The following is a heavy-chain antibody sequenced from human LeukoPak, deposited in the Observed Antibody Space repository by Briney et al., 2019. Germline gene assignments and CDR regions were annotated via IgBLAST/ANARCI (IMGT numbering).Heavy chain of an antibody. CDR3: ARPMSGYSYGYGYAFDI. J-gene: IGHJ3*02. Sequence: GESLKISCKGSGYSFTKNWIAWVRQMPGKGLEWMGIIYPGDSETRYSPSFQGQVTISADKSISTAYLQWSSLKASDTAMYYCARPMSGYSYGYGYAFDIWGQGTVVTVSS. CDR2: IYPGDSET. D-gene: IGHD5-18*01. CDR1: GYSFTKNW. V-gene: IGHV5-51*01.